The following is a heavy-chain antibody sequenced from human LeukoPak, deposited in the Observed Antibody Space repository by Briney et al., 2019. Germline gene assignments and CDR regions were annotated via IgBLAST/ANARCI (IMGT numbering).Heavy chain of an antibody. J-gene: IGHJ4*02. CDR2: ISAYNGNT. CDR3: ARDRTYYYGSGSYPLDY. D-gene: IGHD3-10*01. CDR1: GYTFTGYY. V-gene: IGHV1-18*04. Sequence: ASVKVSCKASGYTFTGYYMHWVRQAPGQGLEWMGWISAYNGNTNYAQKLQGRVTMTTDTSTSTAYMELRSLRSDDTAVYYCARDRTYYYGSGSYPLDYWGQGTLVTVSS.